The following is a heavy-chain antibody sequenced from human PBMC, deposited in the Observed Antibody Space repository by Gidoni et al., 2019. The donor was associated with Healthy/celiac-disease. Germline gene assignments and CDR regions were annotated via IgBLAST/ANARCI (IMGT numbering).Heavy chain of an antibody. Sequence: QLQLQESGSGLVKPSQTLSLTCAVSGGSISSGGYSWIWIRQPPGKGLEWIGYIYHSGSTYYNPSLKSRVTISVDRSKNQFSLKLSSVTAADTAVYYCARVNYDSSGYYYVFDSNRYFDYWGQGTLVTVSS. V-gene: IGHV4-30-2*01. J-gene: IGHJ4*02. D-gene: IGHD3-22*01. CDR2: IYHSGST. CDR1: GGSISSGGYS. CDR3: ARVNYDSSGYYYVFDSNRYFDY.